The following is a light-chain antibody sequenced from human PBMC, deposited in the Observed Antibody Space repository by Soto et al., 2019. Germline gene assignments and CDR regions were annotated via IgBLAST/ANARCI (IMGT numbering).Light chain of an antibody. Sequence: DIQMTQTPSSLSASVGDRVTITCQASQDISNLLNWYQQKPGKAPKLLIFAASGLQSGVPSRFSGSGSGTEFTLTISSLQPEDFGTYYCQQTYTTPPTFGQGTRLEIK. CDR3: QQTYTTPPT. J-gene: IGKJ5*01. CDR1: QDISNL. CDR2: AAS. V-gene: IGKV1-39*01.